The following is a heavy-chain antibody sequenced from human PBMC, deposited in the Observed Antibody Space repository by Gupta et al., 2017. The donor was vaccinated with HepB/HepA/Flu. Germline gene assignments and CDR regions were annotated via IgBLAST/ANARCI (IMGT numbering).Heavy chain of an antibody. CDR3: AKDSGYEKGLDY. CDR2: IIGGGDST. J-gene: IGHJ4*02. CDR1: GFTFNDYA. D-gene: IGHD5-12*01. V-gene: IGHV3-43*02. Sequence: EVQLVESGGGVVQPGGSLRLSCAASGFTFNDYAMHWIRQAPGKGLEWVSLIIGGGDSTYYGDSVRGRFTISRDNSKNTLYLQMNSLKTEDTAFYYCAKDSGYEKGLDYWGQGTLVSVSS.